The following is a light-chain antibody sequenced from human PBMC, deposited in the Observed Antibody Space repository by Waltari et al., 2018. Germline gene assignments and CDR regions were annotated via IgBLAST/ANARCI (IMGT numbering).Light chain of an antibody. CDR2: DTV. V-gene: IGLV7-46*01. CDR3: SLSYSGVRV. CDR1: PGAVTRGHY. Sequence: QAVVTQEPSLPVSPGGTVTLTCDSNPGAVTRGHYSYWFQQRPGQAPRTLIYDTVNKPPWTPARFSGSLLGGKAALTLSGAQPEDEADYYCSLSYSGVRVFGGGTKLTVL. J-gene: IGLJ2*01.